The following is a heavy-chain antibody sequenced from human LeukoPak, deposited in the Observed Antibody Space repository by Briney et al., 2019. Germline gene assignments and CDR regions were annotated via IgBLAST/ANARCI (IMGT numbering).Heavy chain of an antibody. CDR3: AKAGVAGTGYYYMDV. CDR1: GFIFSSYG. V-gene: IGHV3-30*02. D-gene: IGHD6-19*01. CDR2: IRYDGSNK. Sequence: GGSLRLSCAASGFIFSSYGMHWVRQAPGKGLEWVAFIRYDGSNKYYADSVKGRFTISRDNSKNTLYLQMNSLRAEDTAVYYCAKAGVAGTGYYYMDVWGKGTTVTVSS. J-gene: IGHJ6*03.